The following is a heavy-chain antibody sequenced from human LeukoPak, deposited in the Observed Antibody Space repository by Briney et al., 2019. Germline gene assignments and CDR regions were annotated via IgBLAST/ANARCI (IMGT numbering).Heavy chain of an antibody. Sequence: SETLSLTCTVSGGSISSYYWSWIRQPPGKGLEWIGYIYYSGSTTYNPSLKSRVTISVDTSKNQFSLKLSSVTAADTAVYYCAREFPPSYYDFWSGYSPRFDPWGQGTLVTVSS. V-gene: IGHV4-59*01. J-gene: IGHJ5*02. CDR3: AREFPPSYYDFWSGYSPRFDP. CDR2: IYYSGST. CDR1: GGSISSYY. D-gene: IGHD3-3*01.